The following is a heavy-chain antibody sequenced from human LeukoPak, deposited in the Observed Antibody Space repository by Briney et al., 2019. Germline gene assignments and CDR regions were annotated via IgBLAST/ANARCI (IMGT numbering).Heavy chain of an antibody. Sequence: SETLSLTCTVSGGSISSSSYYWGWIRQPPGKGLEWIGSIYYSGSTYYNPSLKSRVIISLDKSNNQFSLKLSSVTAADTAVYYCARAVDIVATTLGWFDPWGQGTLVTVSS. J-gene: IGHJ5*02. V-gene: IGHV4-39*07. CDR1: GGSISSSSYY. D-gene: IGHD5-12*01. CDR2: IYYSGST. CDR3: ARAVDIVATTLGWFDP.